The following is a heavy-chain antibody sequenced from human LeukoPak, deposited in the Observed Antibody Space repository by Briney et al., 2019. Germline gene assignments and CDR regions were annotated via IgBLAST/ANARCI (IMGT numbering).Heavy chain of an antibody. CDR2: IIPIFGTA. J-gene: IGHJ6*03. V-gene: IGHV1-69*05. Sequence: GSSVKVSCKASGDTFSSYAISWVRQAPGQGLEWMGRIIPIFGTANYAQKFQGRVTITTDESTSTAYMELSRLRSEDTAVYYCASGVGYCSSTSCYGPHNYYYYYMDVWGKGTTVTVSS. CDR3: ASGVGYCSSTSCYGPHNYYYYYMDV. D-gene: IGHD2-2*01. CDR1: GDTFSSYA.